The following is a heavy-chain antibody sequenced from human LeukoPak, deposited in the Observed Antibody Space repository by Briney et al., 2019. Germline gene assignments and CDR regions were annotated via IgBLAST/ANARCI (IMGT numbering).Heavy chain of an antibody. V-gene: IGHV4-59*08. CDR2: IYYSGSN. J-gene: IGHJ6*02. D-gene: IGHD5-24*01. CDR1: GGSLSSYY. CDR3: ARHYRDGYNDYYYYGMDV. Sequence: PSETLSLTCTVSGGSLSSYYWSWIRQPPGKGLECVGHIYYSGSNNYNPSLKSRLTISVDTSTNQFSLKLSSGTAADAAVYYCARHYRDGYNDYYYYGMDVWGQGTTVTVSS.